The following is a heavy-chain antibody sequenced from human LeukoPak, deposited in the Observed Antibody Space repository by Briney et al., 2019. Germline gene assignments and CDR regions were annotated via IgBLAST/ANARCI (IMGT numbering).Heavy chain of an antibody. V-gene: IGHV1-24*01. Sequence: ASVKVSCKVSGYTLTELSMHWVRQAPGKGLEWMGGFDPEDGETIYAQKFQGRVTMTEDTSTDTAYMELSSLRSEDTAVYYCASQQTRTLYYYDSSGYYSQYYYFDYWGQGTLVTVSS. J-gene: IGHJ4*02. CDR1: GYTLTELS. D-gene: IGHD3-22*01. CDR3: ASQQTRTLYYYDSSGYYSQYYYFDY. CDR2: FDPEDGET.